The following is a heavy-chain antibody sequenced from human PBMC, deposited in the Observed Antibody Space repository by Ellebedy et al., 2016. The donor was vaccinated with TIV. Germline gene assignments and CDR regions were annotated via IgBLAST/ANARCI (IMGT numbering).Heavy chain of an antibody. CDR3: ARDGGVGWYSLD. CDR1: AYTFNRHA. Sequence: AASVKVSCNASAYTFNRHAIHWVRKIPGQRPEWMGWINTDTGHAEYSKNLQGRVTIGRDTSASTAYMEVSSLTSEDTAVYYCARDGGVGWYSLDWGQGTLITVSS. CDR2: INTDTGHA. J-gene: IGHJ4*02. D-gene: IGHD6-19*01. V-gene: IGHV1-3*04.